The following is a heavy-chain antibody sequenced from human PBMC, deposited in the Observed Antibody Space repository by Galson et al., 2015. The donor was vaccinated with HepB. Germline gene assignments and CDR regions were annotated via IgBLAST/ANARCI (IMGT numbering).Heavy chain of an antibody. CDR1: GYTFTSYG. V-gene: IGHV1-18*01. CDR2: ISAYNGNT. D-gene: IGHD5-24*01. CDR3: ARDRRWLHHFWYFDL. J-gene: IGHJ2*01. Sequence: SVKVSCKASGYTFTSYGISWVRQAPGQGLEWMGWISAYNGNTNYAQKLQGRVTMTTDTSTSTAYMELRSLRSDDTAVYYCARDRRWLHHFWYFDLWGRGTLVTVSS.